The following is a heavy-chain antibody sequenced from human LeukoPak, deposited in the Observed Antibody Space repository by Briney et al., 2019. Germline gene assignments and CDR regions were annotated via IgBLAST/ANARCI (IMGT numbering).Heavy chain of an antibody. Sequence: PSETLSLTCTASGGSISTYFWSWIRQPAGKGLEWIGRIYASGTTNYNPSLKSRVTMSVDTSKNQFSLNLSSVTAADTAMYYCARDIYYEGSGYTFDYWGQGTLVTVSS. CDR2: IYASGTT. J-gene: IGHJ4*02. CDR1: GGSISTYF. CDR3: ARDIYYEGSGYTFDY. D-gene: IGHD3-22*01. V-gene: IGHV4-4*07.